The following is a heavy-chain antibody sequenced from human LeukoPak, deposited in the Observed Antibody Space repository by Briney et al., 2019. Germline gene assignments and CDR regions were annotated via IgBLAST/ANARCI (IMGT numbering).Heavy chain of an antibody. D-gene: IGHD3-16*01. CDR2: ISWDGGST. V-gene: IGHV3-43D*03. CDR3: AKGDEDRLGYFDY. Sequence: PGGSLRLSCAASGFTFDDYAMHWVRQAPGKGLEWVSLISWDGGSTYYADSVKGRFTISRDNSKNSLYLQMNSLRAEDTALYYCAKGDEDRLGYFDYWGQGTLVTVSS. J-gene: IGHJ4*02. CDR1: GFTFDDYA.